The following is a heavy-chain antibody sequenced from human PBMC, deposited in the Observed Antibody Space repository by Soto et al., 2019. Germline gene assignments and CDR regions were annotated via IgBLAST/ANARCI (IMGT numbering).Heavy chain of an antibody. CDR1: GDSVSSNSAA. D-gene: IGHD6-13*01. Sequence: PSQTLSLTCAISGDSVSSNSAAWNWIRQSPSRGLEWLGRTYYRSKWYNDYAVSVKSRITINPDTSKNQFSLQLNSVTPEDTAVYYCARESSCWYDVVNWFDPWGQGTLVTVSS. V-gene: IGHV6-1*01. J-gene: IGHJ5*02. CDR3: ARESSCWYDVVNWFDP. CDR2: TYYRSKWYN.